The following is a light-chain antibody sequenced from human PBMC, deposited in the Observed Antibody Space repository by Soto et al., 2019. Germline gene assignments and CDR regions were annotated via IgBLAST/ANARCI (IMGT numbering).Light chain of an antibody. V-gene: IGKV3-11*01. J-gene: IGKJ4*01. CDR2: DAS. CDR3: RQRRSWPPVT. Sequence: EIVLTQSPATLSLSPGERATLSYRASQSVSSYLAWYQQKPGQAPRILIYDASNRATGIPDSFSGSRSGTDGAHPISSREHEDIAVYYCRQRRSWPPVTFGGGTKVEIK. CDR1: QSVSSY.